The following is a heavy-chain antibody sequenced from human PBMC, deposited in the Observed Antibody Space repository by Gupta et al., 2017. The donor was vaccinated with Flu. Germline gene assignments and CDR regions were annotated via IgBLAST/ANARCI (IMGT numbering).Heavy chain of an antibody. CDR3: ARRAYGCGGGPCYFDF. J-gene: IGHJ4*02. V-gene: IGHV3-33*01. CDR1: GFRFRSYG. Sequence: QEQLVESGGGVVQPGMSLRLSCTASGFRFRSYGMNWVRQAPGKGPEWVAVIWYDGTYKYFGDSVEGRFTISRDNSKNTLYLQMNSLRAEDSAVYYCARRAYGCGGGPCYFDFWGQGTLVTVSS. D-gene: IGHD2-21*01. CDR2: IWYDGTYK.